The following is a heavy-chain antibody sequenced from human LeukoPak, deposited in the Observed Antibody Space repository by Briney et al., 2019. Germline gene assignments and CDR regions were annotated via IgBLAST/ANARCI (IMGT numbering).Heavy chain of an antibody. D-gene: IGHD1-14*01. Sequence: SQTLSLTCALSGVSLSNYYWSWIRHPPREELEWIGYIYFSGGNTNYNPSFKSRVTIPVDTSKIQFFLRLNSVTAADTAVYYCARQPSGTAAFDTWGQGKVVTVSS. CDR3: ARQPSGTAAFDT. J-gene: IGHJ3*02. CDR1: GVSLSNYY. CDR2: IYFSGGNT. V-gene: IGHV4-59*08.